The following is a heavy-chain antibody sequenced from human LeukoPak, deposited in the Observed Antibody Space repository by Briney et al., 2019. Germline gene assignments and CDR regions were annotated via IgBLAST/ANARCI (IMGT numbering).Heavy chain of an antibody. V-gene: IGHV3-49*04. Sequence: GGSLRLSCAASGFSISNSAMSWVRQAPGKGLEWVGFIRSKTYGGTTEYAASVEGRFTISRDESKNIAYLQMNSLKTEDTAVYYCTRGTPVTSHSDSWGQGTLVTVSS. CDR3: TRGTPVTSHSDS. D-gene: IGHD4-17*01. CDR2: IRSKTYGGTT. CDR1: GFSISNSA. J-gene: IGHJ4*02.